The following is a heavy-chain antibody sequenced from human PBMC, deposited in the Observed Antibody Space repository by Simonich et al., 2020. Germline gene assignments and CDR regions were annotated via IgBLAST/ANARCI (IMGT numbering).Heavy chain of an antibody. CDR3: ANNKGWD. CDR2: IYHSGST. Sequence: QVQLQESGPGLLKPSETLSLTCAVSCYSISSGYYWGWIRQPPGKGLEWIGSIYHSGSTNYNPSHRSRDTISVDTSKNQFSLKLSSVTAADTAVCYCANNKGWDWGQGTLVTVSS. D-gene: IGHD1-26*01. CDR1: CYSISSGYY. V-gene: IGHV4-38-2*01. J-gene: IGHJ4*02.